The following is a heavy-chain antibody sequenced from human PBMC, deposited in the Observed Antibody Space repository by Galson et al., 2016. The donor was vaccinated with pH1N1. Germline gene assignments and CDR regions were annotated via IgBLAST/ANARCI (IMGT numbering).Heavy chain of an antibody. CDR2: TYYRSQWYN. CDR3: ASEDILIVGGEHWFYYYGMDV. J-gene: IGHJ6*02. Sequence: CAISGDSVSSNNAAWNWIRQSPSRGLEWLGRTYYRSQWYNDYALSVKSRITINPDTSKNQFSLEMNSVTPDDTAVYYCASEDILIVGGEHWFYYYGMDVWGQGTMVTVSS. V-gene: IGHV6-1*01. CDR1: GDSVSSNNAA. D-gene: IGHD3-16*01.